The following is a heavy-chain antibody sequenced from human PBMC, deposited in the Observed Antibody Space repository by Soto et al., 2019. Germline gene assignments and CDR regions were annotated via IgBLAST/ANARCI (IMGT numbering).Heavy chain of an antibody. CDR3: VGYDLMH. D-gene: IGHD5-12*01. Sequence: ASVKVSCKVSGGSFSSHAISWVRQAPGQGLEWLGKIIPLFGTADYAQKFLDRVTITADASTSTAFMDLSSLTSEDTAMYYCVGYDLMHWGQGTLVTVSS. CDR1: GGSFSSHA. J-gene: IGHJ4*02. V-gene: IGHV1-69*13. CDR2: IIPLFGTA.